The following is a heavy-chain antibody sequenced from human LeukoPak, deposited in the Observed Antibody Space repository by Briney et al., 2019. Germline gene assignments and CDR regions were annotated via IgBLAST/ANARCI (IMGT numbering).Heavy chain of an antibody. CDR1: GFTFTSHD. J-gene: IGHJ4*02. CDR3: ARFAYYYDSSGYYFPFDY. V-gene: IGHV1-8*01. Sequence: ASVKVSCKASGFTFTSHDYNWVRQATGQGLEWMGWMNPNSGNTGYAQKFQGRVTMTRDTSITTVYMELSSLTSEDTAVYYCARFAYYYDSSGYYFPFDYWGQGTLVTVSS. D-gene: IGHD3-22*01. CDR2: MNPNSGNT.